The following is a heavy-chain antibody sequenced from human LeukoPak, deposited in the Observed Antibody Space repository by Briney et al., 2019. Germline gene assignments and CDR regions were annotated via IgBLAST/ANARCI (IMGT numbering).Heavy chain of an antibody. Sequence: GGSLRLSCAASGFTFSSHSMNWVRQAPGKGLEWVSYISSSSSTIYYADSVKGRFTISRDNAKNSLYLQMNSLRVEDTAVYYCATSRSLDYWGQGTLVTVSS. V-gene: IGHV3-48*04. CDR1: GFTFSSHS. CDR2: ISSSSSTI. CDR3: ATSRSLDY. J-gene: IGHJ4*02.